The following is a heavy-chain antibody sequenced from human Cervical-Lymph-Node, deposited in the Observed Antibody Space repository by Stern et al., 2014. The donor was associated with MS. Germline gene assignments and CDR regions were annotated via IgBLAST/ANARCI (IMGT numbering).Heavy chain of an antibody. J-gene: IGHJ4*02. D-gene: IGHD4-17*01. Sequence: EVQLVESGGGLVQPGGSLRLSCAASGFRFSSYWMHWVRQPPGKGLVWVSRINGEGSGATYADSVKGRFTISRDNAKNTVFLQMNSLRVEDTAVYYCARDVLNDYGDYSSDYWGQGTVVTVSS. CDR3: ARDVLNDYGDYSSDY. CDR1: GFRFSSYW. CDR2: INGEGSGA. V-gene: IGHV3-74*01.